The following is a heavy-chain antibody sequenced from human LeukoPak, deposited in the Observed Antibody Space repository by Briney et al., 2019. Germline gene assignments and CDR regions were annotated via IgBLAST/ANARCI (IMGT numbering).Heavy chain of an antibody. V-gene: IGHV1-69*01. Sequence: SVKVSCKASGGTFSSYAISWVRQAPGQGLEWMGGIIPIFGTANYAQKFQGRVTITADESTSTAYMELSSLRSEDTAVYYCARDGGIVVVPAAHNWFDPWGQGTLVTVSS. J-gene: IGHJ5*02. CDR3: ARDGGIVVVPAAHNWFDP. CDR2: IIPIFGTA. CDR1: GGTFSSYA. D-gene: IGHD2-2*01.